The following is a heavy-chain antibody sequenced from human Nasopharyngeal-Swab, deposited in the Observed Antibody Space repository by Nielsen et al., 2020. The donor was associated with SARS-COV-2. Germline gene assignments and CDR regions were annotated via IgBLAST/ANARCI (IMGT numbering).Heavy chain of an antibody. D-gene: IGHD4/OR15-4a*01. CDR2: INPTGET. V-gene: IGHV4-34*01. J-gene: IGHJ6*03. Sequence: WTRQPPGKGLEWIGQINPTGETNYNPSLGSRVSISLDSSRRQLSLKLSSVTPADTAVYFCARGRDGATSYSNYHMDVWGKGSAVTVSS. CDR3: ARGRDGATSYSNYHMDV.